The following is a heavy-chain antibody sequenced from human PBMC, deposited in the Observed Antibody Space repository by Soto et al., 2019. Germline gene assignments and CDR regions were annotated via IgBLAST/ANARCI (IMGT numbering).Heavy chain of an antibody. D-gene: IGHD2-2*01. CDR1: GFTFGDYA. CDR2: IRSKAYGGTT. J-gene: IGHJ6*02. CDR3: TRHPLYPRSNSCPEGGMDV. V-gene: IGHV3-49*03. Sequence: SLRLSCTASGFTFGDYAMSGFRQAPGKGLEWVGFIRSKAYGGTTEYAASVKGRFTISRDDSKSIAYLQMNSLKTEDTAVYYCTRHPLYPRSNSCPEGGMDVWGQGTTVTVPS.